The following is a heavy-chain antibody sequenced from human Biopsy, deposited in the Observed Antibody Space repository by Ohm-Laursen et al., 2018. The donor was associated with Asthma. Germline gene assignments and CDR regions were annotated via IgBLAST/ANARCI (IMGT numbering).Heavy chain of an antibody. CDR3: ARKAGSCISRTCYSLDF. CDR2: INSVFGTT. J-gene: IGHJ4*02. V-gene: IGHV1-69*13. Sequence: GASVKVSCKSLGGTFNTYVIGWVRQAPGQGLEWMGGINSVFGTTTYPQKFQDRVTITADDSTSTVYMELSSLRSEDTAVYYCARKAGSCISRTCYSLDFWGQRTLVTVSS. D-gene: IGHD2-2*01. CDR1: GGTFNTYV.